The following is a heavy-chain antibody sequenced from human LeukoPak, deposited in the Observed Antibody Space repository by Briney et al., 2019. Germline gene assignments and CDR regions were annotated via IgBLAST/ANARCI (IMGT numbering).Heavy chain of an antibody. D-gene: IGHD3-22*01. CDR3: ARVWRYYDSSGYFDY. CDR1: GFTFSSYS. CDR2: ISSSSSYI. Sequence: GSLGLSCAASGFTFSSYSMNWVRQAPGKGLEWVPSISSSSSYIYYADSVKGRFTISRDNAKNSLYLQMNSLRAEDTAVYYCARVWRYYDSSGYFDYWGQGTLVTVSS. J-gene: IGHJ4*02. V-gene: IGHV3-21*01.